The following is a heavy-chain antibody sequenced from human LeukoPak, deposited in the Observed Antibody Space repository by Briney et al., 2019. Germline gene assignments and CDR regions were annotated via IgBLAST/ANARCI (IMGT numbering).Heavy chain of an antibody. V-gene: IGHV3-74*01. D-gene: IGHD5-12*01. CDR1: GTSFSSHW. Sequence: PGASLRLSCAASGTSFSSHWMHWVRQAPGKGLVWVAHINRDGSSTTYADSVKGRFTISRDNSKNTLYLQMNSLRAEDTAVYYCLKEIYTDTNRYLGQDWFDPWGQGTLVTVSS. CDR3: LKEIYTDTNRYLGQDWFDP. CDR2: INRDGSST. J-gene: IGHJ5*02.